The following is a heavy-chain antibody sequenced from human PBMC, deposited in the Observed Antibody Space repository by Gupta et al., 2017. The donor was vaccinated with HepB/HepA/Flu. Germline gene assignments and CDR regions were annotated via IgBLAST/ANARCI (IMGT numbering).Heavy chain of an antibody. D-gene: IGHD3-9*01. J-gene: IGHJ4*01. CDR3: AKENSGYDY. Sequence: QVQLVESGGGVVQPGSFLRLSCAASGFTFSNYGMHWVRQAPGKGLAWVAVVSYDGRQQDDADSVKGRLTISRDNSKNTLDLQMSRLRAEDTAVYDCAKENSGYDYWGHGTLVTVSS. CDR2: VSYDGRQQ. V-gene: IGHV3-30*18. CDR1: GFTFSNYG.